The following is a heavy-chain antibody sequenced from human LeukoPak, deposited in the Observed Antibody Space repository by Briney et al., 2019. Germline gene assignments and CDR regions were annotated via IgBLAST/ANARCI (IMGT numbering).Heavy chain of an antibody. D-gene: IGHD3-22*01. CDR1: GYTFSGYL. V-gene: IGHV1-2*02. CDR3: ARMRSQDNYYDSSGYYETYDY. J-gene: IGHJ4*02. CDR2: INPNSGGT. Sequence: ASVKVSVKASGYTFSGYLIHWVRQAPGQGLEWMGWINPNSGGTNSAQRFQGRVTMTRDTSINTSYMELSSLRSDDTAVYYCARMRSQDNYYDSSGYYETYDYWGQGTLVTVSS.